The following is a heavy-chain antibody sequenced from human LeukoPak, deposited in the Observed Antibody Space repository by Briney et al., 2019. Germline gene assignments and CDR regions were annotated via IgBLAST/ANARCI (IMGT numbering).Heavy chain of an antibody. CDR3: ATFSSSWGYYYYGMDV. D-gene: IGHD6-13*01. J-gene: IGHJ6*02. CDR1: GGSVSSGSYY. V-gene: IGHV4-61*01. Sequence: SETLSLTCTVSGGSVSSGSYYWSWIRQPPGKGLEWIGYIYYSGSTNYNPSLKSRVTISVDTSKNQFSLKLSSVTAADTAVYYGATFSSSWGYYYYGMDVWGQGTTVTVSS. CDR2: IYYSGST.